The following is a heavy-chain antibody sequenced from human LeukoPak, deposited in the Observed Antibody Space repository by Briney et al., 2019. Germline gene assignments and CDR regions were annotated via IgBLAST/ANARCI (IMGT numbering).Heavy chain of an antibody. CDR2: IKKDGSEE. V-gene: IGHV3-7*01. Sequence: PGGSLRLSCAASGFTLNSYLMSWVRPAPGRGVEGVAHIKKDGSEESYLDSVKGRFTVSRDNAKNSLFLQMNSLRGEDTAVYYCARSNPNRNALDLWGQGTMVTISS. CDR3: ARSNPNRNALDL. J-gene: IGHJ3*01. CDR1: GFTLNSYL. D-gene: IGHD1-14*01.